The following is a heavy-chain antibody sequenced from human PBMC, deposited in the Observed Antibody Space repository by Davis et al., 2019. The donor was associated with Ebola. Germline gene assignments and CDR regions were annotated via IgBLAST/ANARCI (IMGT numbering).Heavy chain of an antibody. D-gene: IGHD4/OR15-4a*01. V-gene: IGHV3-23*01. J-gene: IGHJ6*04. CDR2: ISSSGGTT. CDR3: AKVLTGWFADMDV. Sequence: GGSLRLSCAASGFTFSSYGMSWVRQAPGKGLEWFSAISSSGGTTFYADSVKGRFTISRDNSKNTVYVQMDSLRVDDTGIYYCAKVLTGWFADMDVWGRGTTVTVSS. CDR1: GFTFSSYG.